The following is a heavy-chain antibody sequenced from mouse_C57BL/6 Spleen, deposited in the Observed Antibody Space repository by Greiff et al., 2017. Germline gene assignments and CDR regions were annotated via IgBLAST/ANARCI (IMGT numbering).Heavy chain of an antibody. CDR2: ISDGGSYT. V-gene: IGHV5-4*01. CDR1: GFTFSSYA. CDR3: ARRGVTTWYFDV. J-gene: IGHJ1*03. Sequence: EVQRVESGGGLVKPGGSLKLSCAASGFTFSSYAMSWVRQTPEKRLEWVATISDGGSYTYYPDNVKGRFTISRDNANNNLYLQMSHLKSEDTALYYCARRGVTTWYFDVWGTGTTVTVSS. D-gene: IGHD2-2*01.